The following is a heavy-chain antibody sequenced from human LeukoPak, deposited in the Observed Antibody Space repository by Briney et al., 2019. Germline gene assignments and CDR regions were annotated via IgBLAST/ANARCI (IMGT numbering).Heavy chain of an antibody. CDR3: ARGLRSRYSSSLDSN. J-gene: IGHJ4*02. D-gene: IGHD6-13*01. CDR2: IYHSGST. CDR1: GGSISSSNW. V-gene: IGHV4-4*02. Sequence: PSETLSLTCAVSGGSISSSNWWSWVRQPPGKGLEWIGEIYHSGSTNYNPSLKSRVTISVDKSKNQFSLKLSSVTAADTAVYYCARGLRSRYSSSLDSNWGQGTLVTVSS.